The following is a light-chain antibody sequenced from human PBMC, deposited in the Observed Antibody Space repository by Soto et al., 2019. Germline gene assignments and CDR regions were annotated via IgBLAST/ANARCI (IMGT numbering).Light chain of an antibody. V-gene: IGKV3-20*01. CDR3: QQYGSSLYT. CDR2: GAS. CDR1: QSVSSSY. J-gene: IGKJ2*01. Sequence: EIVLTQAPGTMSLSPGERATLSCRSSQSVSSSYLAWYQQKPGQAPRLLIYGASSRATGIPDQFSGSGSGTDFTLTISRLEPEDFAVYYCQQYGSSLYTFGQGTNLEIK.